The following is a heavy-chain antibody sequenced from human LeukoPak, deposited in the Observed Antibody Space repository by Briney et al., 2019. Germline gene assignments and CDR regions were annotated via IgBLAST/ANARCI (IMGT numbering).Heavy chain of an antibody. CDR3: ARDKVWPDYYYYGMDV. Sequence: PSETLSLTCAVYGGSFSGYYWSWIRQPPGKGLEWIGEINHSGSTNYNPSLKSRVTISVDTSKNQFSLKLSSVTAADTAVYYCARDKVWPDYYYYGMDVWGQGTTVTVSS. J-gene: IGHJ6*02. CDR2: INHSGST. CDR1: GGSFSGYY. V-gene: IGHV4-34*01.